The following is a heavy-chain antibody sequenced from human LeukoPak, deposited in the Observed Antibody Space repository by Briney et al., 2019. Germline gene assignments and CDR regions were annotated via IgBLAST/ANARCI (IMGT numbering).Heavy chain of an antibody. CDR1: GFTFSSYG. V-gene: IGHV3-30*18. J-gene: IGHJ6*02. D-gene: IGHD3-10*01. CDR2: ISYDGSNK. Sequence: GGSLRPSCAASGFTFSSYGMHWVRQAPGKGLEWVAVISYDGSNKYYADSVKGRFTISRDNSKNTLYLQMNSLRAEDTAVYYCAKGRDYYGSGSYGPGKYYYYGMDVWGQGTTVTVSS. CDR3: AKGRDYYGSGSYGPGKYYYYGMDV.